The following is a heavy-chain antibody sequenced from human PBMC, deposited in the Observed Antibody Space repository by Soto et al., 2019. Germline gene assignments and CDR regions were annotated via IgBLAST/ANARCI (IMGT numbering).Heavy chain of an antibody. CDR2: IWSDGNKR. V-gene: IGHV3-33*01. D-gene: IGHD2-21*01. Sequence: GSLRLSCAASGFMFTNHGMHWVRQAPGKGLEWVAVIWSDGNKRYYADSVKGRFTVSRDTSNNTLYLQMNNLRAEDTAIYYCVRDMQLWRLDSWGQGTLVTVSS. CDR1: GFMFTNHG. CDR3: VRDMQLWRLDS. J-gene: IGHJ4*02.